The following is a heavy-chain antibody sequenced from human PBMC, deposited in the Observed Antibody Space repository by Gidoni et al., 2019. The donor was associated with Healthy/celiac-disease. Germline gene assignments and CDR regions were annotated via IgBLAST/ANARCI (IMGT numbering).Heavy chain of an antibody. Sequence: QVQLVESGGGVVQPGGSLRLSCAASGFTFRSYGMHWVRQAPGKGLEWVAFIRYDGSNKYYADSVKGRFTISRDNSKNTLYLQMNSLRAEDTAVYYCAKPAYYYYYYGMDVWGQGTTVTVSS. CDR1: GFTFRSYG. CDR3: AKPAYYYYYYGMDV. CDR2: IRYDGSNK. V-gene: IGHV3-30*02. J-gene: IGHJ6*02.